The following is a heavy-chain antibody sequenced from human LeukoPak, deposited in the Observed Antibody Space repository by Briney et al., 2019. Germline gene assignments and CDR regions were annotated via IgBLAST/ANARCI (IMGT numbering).Heavy chain of an antibody. CDR2: ITGGGTGT. CDR3: ASLVSSINSQPDF. D-gene: IGHD3-9*01. Sequence: GGSLRLSCVASGFTFSNYVMRWVRQTPGKGLEWVSSITGGGTGTYYVDSVKGRFTISRDNSKNTLYLQMNSLRAEDTAVYYRASLVSSINSQPDFWGQGTLVTVSS. V-gene: IGHV3-23*01. J-gene: IGHJ4*02. CDR1: GFTFSNYV.